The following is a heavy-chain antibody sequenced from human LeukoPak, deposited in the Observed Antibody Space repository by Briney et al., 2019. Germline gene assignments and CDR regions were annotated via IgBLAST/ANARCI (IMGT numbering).Heavy chain of an antibody. CDR3: ARGLYGDYGDY. CDR2: IYTSGST. Sequence: SQTLSLTCTVSGGSISSGSSYWSWIRQPAGKGLEWIGRIYTSGSTNYNPSLKSRVTISVDTSKNQFSLKLSSVTAADTAVYYCARGLYGDYGDYWGQGTLVTVSS. CDR1: GGSISSGSSY. D-gene: IGHD4-17*01. J-gene: IGHJ4*02. V-gene: IGHV4-61*02.